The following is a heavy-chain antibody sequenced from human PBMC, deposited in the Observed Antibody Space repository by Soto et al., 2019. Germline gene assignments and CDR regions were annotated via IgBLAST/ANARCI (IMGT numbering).Heavy chain of an antibody. J-gene: IGHJ4*02. CDR3: ARDVLGNRENPYY. D-gene: IGHD2-8*01. CDR1: GYTLTDYF. CDR2: INPGGGST. Sequence: ASVKVSCKASGYTLTDYFMHWVRQASGQGLEWMGIINPGGGSTSFAQKFQGRATMTRDTSTSTVYMELSSLTSDDTAVYYCARDVLGNRENPYYWGQGTLVTVSS. V-gene: IGHV1-46*01.